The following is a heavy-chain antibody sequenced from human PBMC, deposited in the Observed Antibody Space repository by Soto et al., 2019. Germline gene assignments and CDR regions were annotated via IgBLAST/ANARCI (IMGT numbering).Heavy chain of an antibody. Sequence: LRLSCAASGFTFSSYAMSWVRQAPGKGLGWVSAISGSGGSTYYADSVKGRFTISRDNSKNTLYLQMNSLRAEDTAVYYCANLAIFGVVIPYGMDVWGQGTTVTVSS. CDR3: ANLAIFGVVIPYGMDV. V-gene: IGHV3-23*01. J-gene: IGHJ6*02. CDR2: ISGSGGST. CDR1: GFTFSSYA. D-gene: IGHD3-3*01.